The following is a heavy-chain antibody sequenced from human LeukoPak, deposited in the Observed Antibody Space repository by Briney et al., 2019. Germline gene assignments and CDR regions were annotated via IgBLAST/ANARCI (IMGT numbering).Heavy chain of an antibody. CDR1: GYTFTSYY. CDR2: INPSGGST. CDR3: ARGGYSGYGRTASSSPGYY. D-gene: IGHD5-12*01. Sequence: ASVKVSCKASGYTFTSYYMHWVRQAPGQGLEWMGIINPSGGSTSYAQKFQGRVTMTRDTSTSTVYMELSSLRSEDTAVYYCARGGYSGYGRTASSSPGYYWGQGTLVTVSS. V-gene: IGHV1-46*01. J-gene: IGHJ4*02.